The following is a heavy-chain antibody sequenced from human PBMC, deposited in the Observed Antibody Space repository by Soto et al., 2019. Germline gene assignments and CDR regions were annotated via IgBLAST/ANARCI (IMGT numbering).Heavy chain of an antibody. J-gene: IGHJ4*02. CDR1: GGSISSGGYY. Sequence: QVQLQESGPGLVKPSQTLSLTCTVSGGSISSGGYYWSWIRQHPGKGLEWIGYIYYSGSTYYNPSHKSRVTISVDTSKNQFSLKLSSVTAADTAVYYCARDYDSSGYYRYFDYWGQGTLVTVSS. CDR3: ARDYDSSGYYRYFDY. CDR2: IYYSGST. D-gene: IGHD3-22*01. V-gene: IGHV4-31*03.